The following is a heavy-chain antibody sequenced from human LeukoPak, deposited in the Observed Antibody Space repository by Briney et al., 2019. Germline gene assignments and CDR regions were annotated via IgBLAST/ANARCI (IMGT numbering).Heavy chain of an antibody. V-gene: IGHV3-64*01. CDR2: IGSNGGSI. CDR1: GFTFSSYA. D-gene: IGHD4-17*01. J-gene: IGHJ4*02. CDR3: ARGSPVTTADY. Sequence: GGSLRLSCAASGFTFSSYAMHWVRQAPGKGLEYVSAIGSNGGSIYYANSVKGRFTISRDNSKNTLYLQMGSLRAEDMAVYYCARGSPVTTADYWGQGTLVTVSS.